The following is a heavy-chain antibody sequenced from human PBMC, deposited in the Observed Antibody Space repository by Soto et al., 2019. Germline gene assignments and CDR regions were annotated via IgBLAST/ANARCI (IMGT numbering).Heavy chain of an antibody. Sequence: QVQLVESGGGVVQPGRSLRLSCAASGFTFSSYGMHWVRQAPGKGLEWVAVISYDGSNKYYADSVKGRFTISRDNSKNTLYLQMNSLRAEDTAVYSCAKVGLKYQLPEAPWGQGTLVTVSS. D-gene: IGHD2-2*01. CDR3: AKVGLKYQLPEAP. CDR1: GFTFSSYG. V-gene: IGHV3-30*18. J-gene: IGHJ4*02. CDR2: ISYDGSNK.